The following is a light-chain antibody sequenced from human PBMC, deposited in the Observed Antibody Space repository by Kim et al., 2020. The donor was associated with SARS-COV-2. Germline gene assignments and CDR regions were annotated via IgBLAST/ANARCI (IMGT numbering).Light chain of an antibody. CDR3: QSADSSGTYSYVL. CDR1: ALPKQY. Sequence: SYELIQPPSVSVSPGQTARITCSGDALPKQYAYWYLQKPGQAPVLVIYKDSERPSGIPERFSGSSSGTTVTLTISGVQAEDEADYYCQSADSSGTYSYVLFGGGTQLTVL. J-gene: IGLJ2*01. V-gene: IGLV3-25*03. CDR2: KDS.